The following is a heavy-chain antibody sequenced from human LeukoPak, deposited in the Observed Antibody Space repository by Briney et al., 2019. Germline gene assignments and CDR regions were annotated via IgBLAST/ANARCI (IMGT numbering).Heavy chain of an antibody. V-gene: IGHV3-7*03. Sequence: AGGSLRLSCAASGFTFSNFWMSWVRQAPGRGLEWVANIKQDGSEKYYVDSVKGRFTVSRDNAKNSLYLQMNSLRAEDTAVYYCAKDGQWGQGTLVTVSS. CDR2: IKQDGSEK. D-gene: IGHD3/OR15-3a*01. CDR1: GFTFSNFW. J-gene: IGHJ4*02. CDR3: AKDGQ.